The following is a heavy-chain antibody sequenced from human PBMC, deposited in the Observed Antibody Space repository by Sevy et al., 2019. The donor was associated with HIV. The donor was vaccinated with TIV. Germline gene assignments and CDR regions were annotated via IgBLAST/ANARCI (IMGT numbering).Heavy chain of an antibody. CDR2: LSGSGASI. Sequence: GGSLRLSCAVSGFTFSNYAMTWVRQAPGKGLEWVSDLSGSGASIYYPDTMKGRFTISRDNSKNTLYLQMDSLRADDTAVYYCARVSRSSTARWFFDYWGQGTLVTVSS. V-gene: IGHV3-23*01. J-gene: IGHJ4*02. CDR1: GFTFSNYA. CDR3: ARVSRSSTARWFFDY. D-gene: IGHD2-2*01.